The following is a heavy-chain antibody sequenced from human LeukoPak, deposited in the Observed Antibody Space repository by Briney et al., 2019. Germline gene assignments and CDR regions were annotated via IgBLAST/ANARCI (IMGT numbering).Heavy chain of an antibody. V-gene: IGHV5-10-1*01. D-gene: IGHD2-2*02. J-gene: IGHJ2*01. CDR3: ARHRGYCSSTSCYTYWYFDL. CDR1: GYSFTSYW. Sequence: GESLKISCKGSGYSFTSYWISWVRQMPGKGLEWMGRIDPSDSYTNYSPSFQGHVTISADKPISTAYLQWSSLKASDTAMYYCARHRGYCSSTSCYTYWYFDLWGRGTLVTVSS. CDR2: IDPSDSYT.